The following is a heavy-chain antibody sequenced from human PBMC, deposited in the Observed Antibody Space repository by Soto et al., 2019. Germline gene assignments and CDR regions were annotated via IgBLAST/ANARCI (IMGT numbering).Heavy chain of an antibody. CDR3: TRQTTGGSPTQEFDH. Sequence: SETMSLTCSFCAVSVSSTSRYWDWIRQSRGKGLEWIGSLYYIGSAYYSPSLKSRITISAHSSSNQFSLKLASVTDADTGLYFCTRQTTGGSPTQEFDHWGQGAMVTVSS. D-gene: IGHD3-16*01. V-gene: IGHV4-39*01. J-gene: IGHJ4*02. CDR2: LYYIGSA. CDR1: AVSVSSTSRY.